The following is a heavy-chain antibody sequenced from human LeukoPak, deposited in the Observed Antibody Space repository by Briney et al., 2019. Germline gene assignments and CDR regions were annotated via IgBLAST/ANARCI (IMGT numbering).Heavy chain of an antibody. CDR1: GFTFSSYG. D-gene: IGHD3-3*01. Sequence: GGSLRLSCAASGFTFSSYGMHWDRQAPGKGLEWVAFIRYDGSNKYYADSVKGRFTISRDNSKNTLYLQMNSLRAEDTAVYYCAKDGGSHLDYWGQGTLVTVSS. CDR3: AKDGGSHLDY. CDR2: IRYDGSNK. V-gene: IGHV3-30*02. J-gene: IGHJ4*02.